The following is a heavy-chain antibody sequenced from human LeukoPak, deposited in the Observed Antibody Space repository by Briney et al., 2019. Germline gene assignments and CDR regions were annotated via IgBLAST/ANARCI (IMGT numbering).Heavy chain of an antibody. D-gene: IGHD2-2*02. CDR2: ISGSGGGT. J-gene: IGHJ6*03. CDR1: GFTFSSYA. Sequence: GGSLRLSCAASGFTFSSYAMSWVRQAPGKGLEWVSAISGSGGGTYYADSVKGRFTISRDNSKNTLYLQMNSLRAEDTAVYYCAKNGGYCSSTSCYTSGSLLYYYYYYMDVWGKGTTVTVSS. V-gene: IGHV3-23*01. CDR3: AKNGGYCSSTSCYTSGSLLYYYYYYMDV.